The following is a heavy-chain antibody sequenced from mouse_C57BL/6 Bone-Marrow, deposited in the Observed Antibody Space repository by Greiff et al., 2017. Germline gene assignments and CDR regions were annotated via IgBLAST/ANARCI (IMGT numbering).Heavy chain of an antibody. CDR1: GFTFSSYA. D-gene: IGHD1-1*01. CDR2: ISDGGSYT. V-gene: IGHV5-4*01. CDR3: ARDWDCYGSSYDYFDY. Sequence: EVMLVESGGGLVKPGGSLKLSCAASGFTFSSYAMSWVRQTPEKRLEWVATISDGGSYTYYPDNVKGRFTISRDNAKNNLYLQMSHLKSEDTAMYYCARDWDCYGSSYDYFDYWGQGTTLTVSS. J-gene: IGHJ2*01.